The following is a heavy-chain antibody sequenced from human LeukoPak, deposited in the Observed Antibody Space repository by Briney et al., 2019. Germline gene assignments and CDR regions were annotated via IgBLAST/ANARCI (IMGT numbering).Heavy chain of an antibody. D-gene: IGHD5-18*01. CDR1: GGSISSSSYY. J-gene: IGHJ4*02. Sequence: KPSETLSLTCTVSGGSISSSSYYWGWIRQPPGKGLEWIGSIYYSGSTYYNPSLKSRVTISVDTSKNQFSLKLSSVTAADTAVYYCARPTWIQLWYHFDYWGQGTLVTVSS. CDR3: ARPTWIQLWYHFDY. V-gene: IGHV4-39*01. CDR2: IYYSGST.